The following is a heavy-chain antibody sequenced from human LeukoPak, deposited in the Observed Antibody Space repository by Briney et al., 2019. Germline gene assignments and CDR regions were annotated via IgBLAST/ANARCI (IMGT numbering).Heavy chain of an antibody. V-gene: IGHV3-21*01. CDR2: ISSSSSYI. D-gene: IGHD2-8*01. Sequence: PGGSLRLSCAASGFTFSSYSMNWVRQAPGKGLEWVSSISSSSSYIYYADSVKGRFTISRDNAKNSLYLQMNSLRAEDTAVYYCASYYCTNGVCYNFVGYRGQGTLVTVSS. CDR3: ASYYCTNGVCYNFVGY. J-gene: IGHJ4*02. CDR1: GFTFSSYS.